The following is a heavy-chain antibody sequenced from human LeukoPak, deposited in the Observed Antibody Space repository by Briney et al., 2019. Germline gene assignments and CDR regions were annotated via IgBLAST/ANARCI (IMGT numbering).Heavy chain of an antibody. CDR2: INHSGST. V-gene: IGHV4-34*01. Sequence: SETLSLTCAVYGGSFSGYYWSWIRQPPGKGLEWIGEINHSGSTNYNPSLKSRVTISVDTSKNQFSLKLSSVTAADTAVYYCARGFRWTGIFDYWGQGILVTVSS. D-gene: IGHD3/OR15-3a*01. J-gene: IGHJ4*02. CDR1: GGSFSGYY. CDR3: ARGFRWTGIFDY.